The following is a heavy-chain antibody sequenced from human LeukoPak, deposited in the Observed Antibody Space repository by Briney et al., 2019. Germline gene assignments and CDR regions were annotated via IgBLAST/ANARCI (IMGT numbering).Heavy chain of an antibody. D-gene: IGHD2-15*01. CDR1: GYTFTSYG. Sequence: ASVKVSCKASGYTFTSYGISWVRQAPGQGLVWMGWISHFNGNTNYAQKVQGRVTMTTDTSTSTVYMELRSLRSDDTAVYYCARDLDIVVVAAALRHYGLDVWGQGTTATVSS. CDR2: ISHFNGNT. V-gene: IGHV1-18*01. CDR3: ARDLDIVVVAAALRHYGLDV. J-gene: IGHJ6*02.